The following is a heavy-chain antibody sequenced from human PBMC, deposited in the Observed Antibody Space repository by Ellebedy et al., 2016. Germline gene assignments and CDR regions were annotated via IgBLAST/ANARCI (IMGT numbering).Heavy chain of an antibody. CDR3: AGGVGPTASYDY. Sequence: SETLSLTCTVSGGSISTYYWSWIRQPPGKGLEWIGYIEYSGDTNQNTSLKSRVTISIDTSKNQFSLKLRSVTPADTAVYFCAGGVGPTASYDYWGQGTLVKVSS. CDR1: GGSISTYY. J-gene: IGHJ4*02. CDR2: IEYSGDT. V-gene: IGHV4-59*01. D-gene: IGHD1-26*01.